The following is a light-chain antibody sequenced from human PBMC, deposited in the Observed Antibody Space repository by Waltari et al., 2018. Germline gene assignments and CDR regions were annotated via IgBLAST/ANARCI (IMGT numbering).Light chain of an antibody. J-gene: IGKJ2*01. CDR1: QSVGSY. CDR3: QQRSNWPPYT. CDR2: DAS. Sequence: EIVLTQSPATLSLSPGERATLSCRASQSVGSYLAWYQQKPGQAPRLLIYDASNRATGIPARFSGRGSGTDFTLTSSSLEPEDFAVDYWQQRSNWPPYTFGQGTKLEIK. V-gene: IGKV3-11*01.